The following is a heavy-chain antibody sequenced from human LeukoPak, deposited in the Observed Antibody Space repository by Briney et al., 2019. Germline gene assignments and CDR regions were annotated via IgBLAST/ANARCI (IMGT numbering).Heavy chain of an antibody. D-gene: IGHD3-22*01. CDR3: ARERDSSGYYLGY. Sequence: GGSLRLSCAASGFTVSSKYMNWVRQAPGKGLEWVSVIYSGGSTYYADSVKGRFTVSRDSSKNTVYLQMNSLRVEDTGIYYCARERDSSGYYLGYWGRGTLVTVSS. CDR2: IYSGGST. J-gene: IGHJ4*02. CDR1: GFTVSSKY. V-gene: IGHV3-53*01.